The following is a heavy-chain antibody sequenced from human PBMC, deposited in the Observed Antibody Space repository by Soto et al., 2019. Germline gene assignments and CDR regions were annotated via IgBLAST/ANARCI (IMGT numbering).Heavy chain of an antibody. Sequence: SVKVSCKASGDTFNSYAISWVRQAPGQGLQWMGGIIPIFHTANYAQKFQARVTMTADESASTAYMELSGLRSEDTAVYYCARVGYXNTTNCLFYYYHYGMDVWGPGTTVTVSS. CDR1: GDTFNSYA. V-gene: IGHV1-69*13. D-gene: IGHD2-2*01. CDR3: ARVGYXNTTNCLFYYYHYGMDV. J-gene: IGHJ6*02. CDR2: IIPIFHTA.